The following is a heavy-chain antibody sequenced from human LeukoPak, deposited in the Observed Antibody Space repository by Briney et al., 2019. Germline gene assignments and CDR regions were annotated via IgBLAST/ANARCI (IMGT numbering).Heavy chain of an antibody. CDR1: GGSFSGYY. D-gene: IGHD3-3*01. CDR3: ARAGYYDFWSGYYTGDWFDP. CDR2: INHSGGT. V-gene: IGHV4-34*01. Sequence: SETLSLTCAVYGGSFSGYYWSWIRQPPGKGLEWIGEINHSGGTNYNPSLKSRVTISVDTSKNQFSLKLSSVTAADTAVYYCARAGYYDFWSGYYTGDWFDPWGQRTLVTVSS. J-gene: IGHJ5*02.